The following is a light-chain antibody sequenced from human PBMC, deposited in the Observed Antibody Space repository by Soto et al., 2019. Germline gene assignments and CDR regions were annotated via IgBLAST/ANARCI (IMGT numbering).Light chain of an antibody. V-gene: IGKV1-39*01. J-gene: IGKJ1*01. Sequence: DFPMTQSPSSLSASVGDRVTITCRASQSITTYLNWFQHKPGKAPKLLIYAASNLQSGVPSRFSGSGSGTEFTLTISSLQPDDFATYYCQQYNSYSRTFGQGTKVDIK. CDR3: QQYNSYSRT. CDR1: QSITTY. CDR2: AAS.